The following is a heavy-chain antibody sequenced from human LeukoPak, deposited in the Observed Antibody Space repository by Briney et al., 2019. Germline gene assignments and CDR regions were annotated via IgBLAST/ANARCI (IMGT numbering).Heavy chain of an antibody. CDR2: MNPNSGNT. CDR3: ARHNVLRFLEWLLPEYYYGMDV. Sequence: ASVKVSCKASGYTFTSYDINWVRQATGQGLEWMGWMNPNSGNTGYAQKFQGRVTMTRNTSISTAYMELSSLRSEDTAVYYCARHNVLRFLEWLLPEYYYGMDVWGQGATVTVSS. V-gene: IGHV1-8*01. D-gene: IGHD3-3*01. J-gene: IGHJ6*02. CDR1: GYTFTSYD.